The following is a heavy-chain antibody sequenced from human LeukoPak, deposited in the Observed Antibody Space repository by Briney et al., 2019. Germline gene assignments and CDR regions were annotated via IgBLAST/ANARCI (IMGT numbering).Heavy chain of an antibody. CDR2: IFHRGNT. V-gene: IGHV4-39*01. J-gene: IGHJ4*02. CDR1: GGSISDSGFY. D-gene: IGHD1-26*01. Sequence: PSETLSLTCAVSGGSISDSGFYWGWIRQPPGKGLEWVGGIFHRGNTYTNPSLQSRVTLSVDTSRNQFSLKLNSVTAADTAFYYCARYHMGHFDFDHWGQGTLVTVSS. CDR3: ARYHMGHFDFDH.